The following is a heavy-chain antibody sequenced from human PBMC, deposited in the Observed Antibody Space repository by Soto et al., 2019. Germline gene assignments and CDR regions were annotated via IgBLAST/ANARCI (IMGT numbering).Heavy chain of an antibody. CDR1: GGSISSDGYY. CDR2: IYYSGST. CDR3: SRSNRVATKNNWFDP. V-gene: IGHV4-31*03. D-gene: IGHD5-12*01. J-gene: IGHJ5*02. Sequence: PSETLSLTCTVSGGSISSDGYYWSWIRQHPGKGLEWIGYIYYSGSTYYNPSLKSRVTISVDTSEKQFSLKLSSVTAADTAVYYCSRSNRVATKNNWFDPWGQGTLVTVSS.